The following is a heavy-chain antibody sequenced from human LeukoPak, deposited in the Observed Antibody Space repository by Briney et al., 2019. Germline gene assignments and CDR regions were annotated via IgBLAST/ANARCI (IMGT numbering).Heavy chain of an antibody. CDR1: GVSISKYY. V-gene: IGHV4-59*01. CDR3: ARGFGDWGLSWFDP. Sequence: PSETLSLTCSVSGVSISKYYWSWIRQPPGKGLEYIGYIYYIGSTNYNPSLKSRVTISVDTSKNQFSLRLTSVTAADTAVYYCARGFGDWGLSWFDPWGQGTLVTVSS. J-gene: IGHJ5*02. D-gene: IGHD3-10*01. CDR2: IYYIGST.